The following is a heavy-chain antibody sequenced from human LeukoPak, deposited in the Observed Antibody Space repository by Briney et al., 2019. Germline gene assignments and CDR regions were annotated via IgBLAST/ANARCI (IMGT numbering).Heavy chain of an antibody. Sequence: SETLSLTCAVYGGSFSGYYWSWLRQPPGKGLEWIGEINHSGSTNYNPSLKSRVTISVDTSKNQFSLKLSSVTAADTAVYYCASMGDRVATTEYFDYWGQGTLVTVSS. D-gene: IGHD3-16*01. J-gene: IGHJ4*02. CDR3: ASMGDRVATTEYFDY. V-gene: IGHV4-34*01. CDR2: INHSGST. CDR1: GGSFSGYY.